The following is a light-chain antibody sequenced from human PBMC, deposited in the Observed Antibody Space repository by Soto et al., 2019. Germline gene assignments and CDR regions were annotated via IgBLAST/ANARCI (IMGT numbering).Light chain of an antibody. Sequence: QSVLTQPPSASGTPGQRVTISCSGRTSNIGSNYVYWYQQLPGTAPKLLIYWSDQRPSGVPDRFSGSKSGTSASLAISGLRSEDEADYYCAAWDDNLSAVVFGGGTKLTVL. J-gene: IGLJ2*01. CDR1: TSNIGSNY. V-gene: IGLV1-47*01. CDR3: AAWDDNLSAVV. CDR2: WSD.